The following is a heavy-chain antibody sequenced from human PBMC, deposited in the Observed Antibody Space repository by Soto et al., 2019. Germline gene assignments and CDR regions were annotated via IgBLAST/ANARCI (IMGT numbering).Heavy chain of an antibody. Sequence: GGSLRLSWAASGFTFDDYAMHWVRQAPGKGLGWVSLISGDGGSTSYADSMKGRFTISRDNSTNSLYRLMNSLRTEDFAVFYCAKTRTIELTGDAFDIWGQGTMVTVSS. J-gene: IGHJ3*02. CDR2: ISGDGGST. D-gene: IGHD7-27*01. CDR3: AKTRTIELTGDAFDI. CDR1: GFTFDDYA. V-gene: IGHV3-43*02.